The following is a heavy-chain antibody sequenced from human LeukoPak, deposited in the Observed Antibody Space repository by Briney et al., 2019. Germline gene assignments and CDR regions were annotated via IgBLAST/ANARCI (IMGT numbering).Heavy chain of an antibody. Sequence: ASVKVSCKVSGYTLTELSMHWVRQAPGEGLEWMGGFDPEDGETIYAQKFQGRVTMTEDTSTDTAYMELSSLRSEDTAVYYCATAQTPDIVVVPAAILGWFDPWGQGTLVTVSS. V-gene: IGHV1-24*01. CDR2: FDPEDGET. CDR1: GYTLTELS. J-gene: IGHJ5*02. CDR3: ATAQTPDIVVVPAAILGWFDP. D-gene: IGHD2-2*02.